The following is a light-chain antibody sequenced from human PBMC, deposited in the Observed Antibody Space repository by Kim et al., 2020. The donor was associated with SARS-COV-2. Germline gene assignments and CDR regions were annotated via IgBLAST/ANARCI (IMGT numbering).Light chain of an antibody. CDR2: STS. CDR3: LLYYGDAWV. CDR1: TGAVTSGHY. V-gene: IGLV7-43*01. J-gene: IGLJ3*02. Sequence: PGGTVTRPCASSTGAVTSGHYPNWLQQRPGQAPRELIYSTSNIHSWTPARFSGSLLGGKAALTLSGVQPEDEAEYYCLLYYGDAWVFGGGTQLTVL.